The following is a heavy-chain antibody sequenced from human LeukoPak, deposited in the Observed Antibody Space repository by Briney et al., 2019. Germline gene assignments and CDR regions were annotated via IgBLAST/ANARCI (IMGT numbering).Heavy chain of an antibody. CDR1: GFTFSSYA. CDR2: ISGSGSIV. V-gene: IGHV3-48*03. CDR3: ARDRNCASTTCYGTFDY. D-gene: IGHD2-2*01. Sequence: PGGSLRLSCAASGFTFSSYAMTWIRQAPGKGLEWVSYISGSGSIVYYADSVKGRFTISRDNAKNSLYLQMNSLRAEDTAVYYCARDRNCASTTCYGTFDYWGQGTLVTVSS. J-gene: IGHJ4*02.